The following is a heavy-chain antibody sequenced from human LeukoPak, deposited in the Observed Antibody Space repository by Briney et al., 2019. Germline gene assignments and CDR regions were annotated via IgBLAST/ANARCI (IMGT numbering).Heavy chain of an antibody. V-gene: IGHV5-51*01. D-gene: IGHD4-17*01. J-gene: IGHJ6*03. CDR2: IYPGDSDT. CDR1: GYIFTSYW. Sequence: KPGQSLTLSCKGSGYIFTSYWIGWVRQMPGKGLEWLGIIYPGDSDTIYSPSFQGQVTISADKSISTAYLQWSSLKASDTAMYYCARHRATVTGYYMDVWGKGTTVTVSS. CDR3: ARHRATVTGYYMDV.